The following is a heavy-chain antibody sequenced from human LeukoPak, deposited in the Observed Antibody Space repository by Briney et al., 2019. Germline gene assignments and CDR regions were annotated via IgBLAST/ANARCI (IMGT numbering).Heavy chain of an antibody. Sequence: GGSLRLSCAASGFTFSSYSMNWVRQAPGKGLDWVAVVSDDGSHKQYADSVKGRFTVSRDNSEKTLYLQMNSLRAEDTAVYYCAKYSSSSNYYYGMDVWGQGTTVTVSS. D-gene: IGHD6-13*01. CDR2: VSDDGSHK. J-gene: IGHJ6*02. CDR1: GFTFSSYS. CDR3: AKYSSSSNYYYGMDV. V-gene: IGHV3-30*18.